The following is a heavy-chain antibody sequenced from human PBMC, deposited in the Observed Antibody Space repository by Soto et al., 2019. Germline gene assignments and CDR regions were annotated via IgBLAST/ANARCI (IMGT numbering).Heavy chain of an antibody. J-gene: IGHJ4*02. CDR1: GYTFTGYY. CDR2: IIPIFGTA. CDR3: ASGIYSGSYYGFDY. Sequence: ASVKVSCKASGYTFTGYYMHWVRQAPGQGLEWMGGIIPIFGTANYAQKFQGRVTITADESTSTAYMELSSLRSEDTAVYYCASGIYSGSYYGFDYWGQGTLVTVSS. D-gene: IGHD1-26*01. V-gene: IGHV1-69*13.